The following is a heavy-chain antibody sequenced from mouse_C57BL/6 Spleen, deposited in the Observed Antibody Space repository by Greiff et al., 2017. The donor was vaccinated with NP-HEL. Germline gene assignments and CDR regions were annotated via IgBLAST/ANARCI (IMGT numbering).Heavy chain of an antibody. CDR3: ASPNWEGAWFAY. J-gene: IGHJ3*01. CDR2: IYPGDGDT. Sequence: QVQLKQSGAELVKPGASVKISCKASGYAFSSYWMNWVKQRPGKGLEWIGQIYPGDGDTNYNGKFKGKATLTADKSSSTAYMQLSSLTSEDSAVYFCASPNWEGAWFAYWGQGTLVTVSA. V-gene: IGHV1-80*01. D-gene: IGHD4-1*01. CDR1: GYAFSSYW.